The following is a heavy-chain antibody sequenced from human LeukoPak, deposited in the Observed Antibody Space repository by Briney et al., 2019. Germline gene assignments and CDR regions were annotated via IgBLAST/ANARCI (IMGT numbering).Heavy chain of an antibody. V-gene: IGHV4-61*01. J-gene: IGHJ3*02. CDR1: GGSIRSSYYY. Sequence: SETLSLTCTVSGGSIRSSYYYWSWIRQPPGKGLEWIGYIYYSGSTNYNPSLKSRVTISVDTSKNQFSLKLSSVTAADTAVYYCARNLLASDAFDIWGQGTMVTVSS. D-gene: IGHD3-3*02. CDR2: IYYSGST. CDR3: ARNLLASDAFDI.